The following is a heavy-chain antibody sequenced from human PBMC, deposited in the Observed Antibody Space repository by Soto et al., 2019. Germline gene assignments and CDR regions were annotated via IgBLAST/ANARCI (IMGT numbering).Heavy chain of an antibody. Sequence: ASVKGSCKASAYTFTDYGSSWVRHAPGQGLEWMGWINPYKGNTIYAQKFQGRVTLTTDTSTNTAYMELRSLTSDDTAVYYCARRPSADWFDPWGQGTLVTVSS. D-gene: IGHD2-2*01. J-gene: IGHJ5*02. CDR2: INPYKGNT. CDR1: AYTFTDYG. V-gene: IGHV1-18*01. CDR3: ARRPSADWFDP.